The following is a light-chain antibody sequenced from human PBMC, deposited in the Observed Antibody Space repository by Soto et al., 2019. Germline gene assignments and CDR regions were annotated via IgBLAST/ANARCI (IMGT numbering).Light chain of an antibody. Sequence: EIVLTQSPGTLSLSPGERATLSCRASQNVTNNYLAWYQQKPGQVSRLLIYGASRRAAGIPDRFSGSGSGTDFTLTISRLEPEDFAVYSCQQFGSSPMYTLGQGTKLEIK. CDR2: GAS. V-gene: IGKV3-20*01. CDR3: QQFGSSPMYT. CDR1: QNVTNNY. J-gene: IGKJ2*01.